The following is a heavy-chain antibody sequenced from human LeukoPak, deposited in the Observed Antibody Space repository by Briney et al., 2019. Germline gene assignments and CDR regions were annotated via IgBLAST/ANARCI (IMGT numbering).Heavy chain of an antibody. CDR2: INHSGST. Sequence: SETLSLTCAVYGGSFSGYYWSWIRQPPGKGLEWIGEINHSGSTYYNPSLKSRVTISVDTSKNQFSLKLSSVTAADTAVYYCARSGTTGVDFDYWGQGTLVTVSS. J-gene: IGHJ4*02. V-gene: IGHV4-34*01. CDR1: GGSFSGYY. CDR3: ARSGTTGVDFDY. D-gene: IGHD1-1*01.